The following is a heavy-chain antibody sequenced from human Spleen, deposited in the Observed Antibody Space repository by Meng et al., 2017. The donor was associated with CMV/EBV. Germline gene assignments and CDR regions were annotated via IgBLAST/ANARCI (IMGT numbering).Heavy chain of an antibody. Sequence: GESLKISCVASGFTFTNYAMTWVRQVPGKGLEWVSGISGSTYYADSVKGRFTIWRDNSKNTLYLQMDSLRAEDTAVYFCANAEMPGATGDYWGQGTLVSVSS. CDR1: GFTFTNYA. J-gene: IGHJ4*02. CDR3: ANAEMPGATGDY. D-gene: IGHD1-26*01. V-gene: IGHV3-23*01. CDR2: ISGST.